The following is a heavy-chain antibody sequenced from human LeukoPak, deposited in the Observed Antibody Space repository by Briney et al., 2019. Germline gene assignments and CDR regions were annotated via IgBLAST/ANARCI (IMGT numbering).Heavy chain of an antibody. D-gene: IGHD2-2*01. CDR1: GFTFSSYS. J-gene: IGHJ4*02. V-gene: IGHV3-21*01. CDR2: ISSSSSYI. CDR3: ARDCSSTSCYDG. Sequence: PGGSLRLSCAASGFTFSSYSMNWVRQAPGKGLEWVSSISSSSSYIYCADSVKGRFTISRDNAKNSLYLQMNSLRAEDTAVYYCARDCSSTSCYDGWGQGTLVTVSS.